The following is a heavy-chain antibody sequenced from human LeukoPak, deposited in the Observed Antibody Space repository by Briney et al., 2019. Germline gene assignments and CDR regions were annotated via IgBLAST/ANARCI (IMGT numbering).Heavy chain of an antibody. D-gene: IGHD3-22*01. V-gene: IGHV3-21*01. CDR1: GFTFSSYS. CDR3: AKDYDSSGSLDY. CDR2: ISSSSSYI. Sequence: GGSLRLSCAASGFTFSSYSMNWVCQAPGKGLEWVSSISSSSSYIYYADSVKGRFTISRDNAKNSLYLQMNSLRAEDTAVYYCAKDYDSSGSLDYWGQGTLVTVSS. J-gene: IGHJ4*02.